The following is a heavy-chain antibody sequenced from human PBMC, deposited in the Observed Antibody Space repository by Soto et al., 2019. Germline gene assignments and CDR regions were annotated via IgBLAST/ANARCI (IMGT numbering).Heavy chain of an antibody. D-gene: IGHD1-26*01. J-gene: IGHJ4*02. V-gene: IGHV3-30*18. CDR3: AKDYLPIVGATVLDY. CDR1: GFTFSSYG. Sequence: VQLVESGGGVVQPGRYLRLSCAASGFTFSSYGMHWVRQAPGKGLEWVAVISYDGSNKYYADSVKGLFTISRDNSKNTLYLQMNSLRAEDTAVYYCAKDYLPIVGATVLDYWGQGTLVTVSS. CDR2: ISYDGSNK.